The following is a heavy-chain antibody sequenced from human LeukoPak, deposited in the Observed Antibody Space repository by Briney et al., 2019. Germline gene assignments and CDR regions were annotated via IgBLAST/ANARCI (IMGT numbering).Heavy chain of an antibody. CDR2: IIPIFGTA. CDR3: ARGRSGYYHFDY. J-gene: IGHJ4*02. Sequence: SVKVSCKASGGTSSSYAISWVRQAPGQGLEWMGGIIPIFGTANYAQKFQGRVTITADESTSTAYMELSSLRSEDTAVYYCARGRSGYYHFDYWGQGTLVTVSS. V-gene: IGHV1-69*13. CDR1: GGTSSSYA. D-gene: IGHD3-3*01.